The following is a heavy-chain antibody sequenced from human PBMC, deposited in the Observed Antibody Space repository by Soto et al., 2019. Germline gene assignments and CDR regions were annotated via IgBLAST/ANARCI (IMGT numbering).Heavy chain of an antibody. Sequence: PSETLSLTCTVSGGSISSSSYYWGWIRQPPGKGLEWIGSIYYSGSTYCNPSLKSRVTISVDTSKNQFSLKLSSVTAADTAVYYCARSYYDFWSGYFLNWFDPWGQGTLVTVSS. J-gene: IGHJ5*02. D-gene: IGHD3-3*01. CDR3: ARSYYDFWSGYFLNWFDP. V-gene: IGHV4-39*01. CDR1: GGSISSSSYY. CDR2: IYYSGST.